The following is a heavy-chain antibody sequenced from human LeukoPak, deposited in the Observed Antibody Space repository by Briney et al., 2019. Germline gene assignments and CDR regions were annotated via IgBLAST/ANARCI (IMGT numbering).Heavy chain of an antibody. D-gene: IGHD2-2*01. V-gene: IGHV4-39*01. Sequence: SETLSLTCTVSGDSISSSGHYSVWIRQPPGKGLEWIGIIYHSGSTYYNPSLKSRVTISVDTSKNQFSLKLSSVTAADTAVYYCARQYCSSVTCWAYFDHWGQGTLVTVSS. CDR1: GDSISSSGHY. CDR3: ARQYCSSVTCWAYFDH. CDR2: IYHSGST. J-gene: IGHJ4*02.